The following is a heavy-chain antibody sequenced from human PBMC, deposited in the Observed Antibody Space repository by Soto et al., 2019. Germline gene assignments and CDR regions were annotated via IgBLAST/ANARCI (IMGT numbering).Heavy chain of an antibody. D-gene: IGHD4-17*01. V-gene: IGHV3-23*01. CDR1: GFTFSTYA. CDR2: ISGGGDNT. J-gene: IGHJ4*02. Sequence: EVQLLESGGGLVLPGGSLRLSCIASGFTFSTYAMSWVRQAPGKGLEWVSAISGGGDNTYYTDSVKGRLTISRDNSKNTLYLQMNSLRAEDTAVYYWGRGGQGEYGHWGQGTLVTVSS. CDR3: GRGGQGEYGH.